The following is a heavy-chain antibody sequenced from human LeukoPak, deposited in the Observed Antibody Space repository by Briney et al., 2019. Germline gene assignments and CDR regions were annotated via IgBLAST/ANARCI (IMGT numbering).Heavy chain of an antibody. Sequence: SETLSLTCAVYGGSFSGYYWSCIRQPPGKGLEWIGEINHSGSTNYNPSLKSRVTISVDTSKNQFSLHLSSVTAADTAVYYCARTSKGAKSYGYADYWGQGTLVTVSS. CDR1: GGSFSGYY. D-gene: IGHD5-18*01. CDR3: ARTSKGAKSYGYADY. CDR2: INHSGST. V-gene: IGHV4-34*01. J-gene: IGHJ4*02.